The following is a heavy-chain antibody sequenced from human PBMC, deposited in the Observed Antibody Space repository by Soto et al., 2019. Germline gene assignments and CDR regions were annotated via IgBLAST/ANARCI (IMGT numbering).Heavy chain of an antibody. Sequence: GGSLRLSCAASGFTFSSYYMSWIRQAPGKGLEWVSYISSSGSTIYYADSVKGRFTISRDNAKNSLYLQMNSLRAEDTAVYYCARETGTTSKDWFDPWGQGTLVTVSS. CDR1: GFTFSSYY. J-gene: IGHJ5*02. CDR2: ISSSGSTI. V-gene: IGHV3-11*01. CDR3: ARETGTTSKDWFDP. D-gene: IGHD1-1*01.